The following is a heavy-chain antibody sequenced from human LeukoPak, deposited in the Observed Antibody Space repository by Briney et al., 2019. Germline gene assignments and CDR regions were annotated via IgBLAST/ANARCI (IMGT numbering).Heavy chain of an antibody. D-gene: IGHD2-2*01. CDR2: IWNDGREK. J-gene: IGHJ4*02. CDR3: ARGYCSSIGCATGWKFDY. Sequence: GRSLRLSCAVSGFTFSSYGMHWVRQAPGKGLEWVAVIWNDGREKYHADCVKGRFTISRDNSKNTLYLQMNSLRAEDTAVYYCARGYCSSIGCATGWKFDYWGQGTLVTVSS. CDR1: GFTFSSYG. V-gene: IGHV3-33*01.